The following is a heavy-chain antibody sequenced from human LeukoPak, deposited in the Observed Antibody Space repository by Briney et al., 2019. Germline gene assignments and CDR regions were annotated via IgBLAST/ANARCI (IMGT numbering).Heavy chain of an antibody. D-gene: IGHD1-1*01. CDR3: ARFSNFVSDI. Sequence: PSETLSLTCAVSGASISSHYWIWIRQPPGKGLECIGSIYYTGNTNYNPSLKSRVTMSVDTSKNQFSLKVTSVTAADTAVYYCARFSNFVSDIWGQGTMVTVSS. CDR2: IYYTGNT. J-gene: IGHJ3*02. V-gene: IGHV4-59*11. CDR1: GASISSHY.